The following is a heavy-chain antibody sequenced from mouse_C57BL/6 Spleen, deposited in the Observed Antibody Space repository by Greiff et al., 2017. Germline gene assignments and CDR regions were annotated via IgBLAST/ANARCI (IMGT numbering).Heavy chain of an antibody. J-gene: IGHJ4*01. CDR2: INPSNGGT. CDR1: GYTFTSYW. D-gene: IGHD1-1*01. V-gene: IGHV1-53*01. CDR3: ARGPLYYGSSYGAMDY. Sequence: QVQLQQPGTELVKPGASVKLSCKASGYTFTSYWMHWVKQRPGQGLEWIGNINPSNGGTNYNEKFKSKATLTVDKSSSTAYMQLSSLTSEDSAVYYCARGPLYYGSSYGAMDYWGQGTSVTVSS.